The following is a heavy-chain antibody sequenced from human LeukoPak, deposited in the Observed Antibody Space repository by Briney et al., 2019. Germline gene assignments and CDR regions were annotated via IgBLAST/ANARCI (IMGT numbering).Heavy chain of an antibody. CDR1: GYTFTSYY. J-gene: IGHJ5*02. Sequence: ASVKVSCKASGYTFTSYYMHWVRQAPGQGLEWMGWINPNSGGTNYAQKFQGRVTMTRDTSISTAYMELSRLRSDDTAVYYCAREPIVGASNWFDPWGQGTLVTVSS. CDR2: INPNSGGT. D-gene: IGHD1-26*01. V-gene: IGHV1-2*02. CDR3: AREPIVGASNWFDP.